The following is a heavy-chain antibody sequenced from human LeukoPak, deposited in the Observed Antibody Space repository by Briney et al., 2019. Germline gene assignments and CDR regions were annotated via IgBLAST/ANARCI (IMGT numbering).Heavy chain of an antibody. CDR1: GESFSGYY. J-gene: IGHJ1*01. Sequence: SETLSLTCAVYGESFSGYYWSWIRQPPGKGLEWIGEINHSGSTNYNPSLKSRVTISVDTSKNQFSLKLSSVTAADTAVYYCARAFGDYAAYFQHWGQGTLVTVSS. CDR3: ARAFGDYAAYFQH. V-gene: IGHV4-34*01. CDR2: INHSGST. D-gene: IGHD4-17*01.